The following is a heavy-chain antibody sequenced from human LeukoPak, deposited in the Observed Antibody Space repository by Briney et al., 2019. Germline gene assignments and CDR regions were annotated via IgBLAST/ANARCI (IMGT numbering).Heavy chain of an antibody. CDR3: ATDRYSTFDY. D-gene: IGHD6-13*01. Sequence: PGGSLRLSCAASGFTFSSYGMHWVRQAPGKGLEWVAFIRYDGSNKYYADSVKGRFTISRDNAKNSLYLQMNSLRAEDTAVYYCATDRYSTFDYWGQGILVTVSS. J-gene: IGHJ4*02. CDR2: IRYDGSNK. CDR1: GFTFSSYG. V-gene: IGHV3-30*02.